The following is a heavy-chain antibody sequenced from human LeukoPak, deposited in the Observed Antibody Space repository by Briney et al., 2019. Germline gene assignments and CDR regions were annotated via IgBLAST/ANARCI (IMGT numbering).Heavy chain of an antibody. CDR1: GFTFSSYS. Sequence: GGSLRLSCAASGFTFSSYSMNWVRQAPGKGLEWVSTINDNGGSTYYADSVKGRFTISRDNSKSTLYLQMNSLRAEDTAVYYCAKQDGSSYYYYGMDVWGQGTTVTVSS. CDR2: INDNGGST. CDR3: AKQDGSSYYYYGMDV. V-gene: IGHV3-23*01. J-gene: IGHJ6*02. D-gene: IGHD3-10*01.